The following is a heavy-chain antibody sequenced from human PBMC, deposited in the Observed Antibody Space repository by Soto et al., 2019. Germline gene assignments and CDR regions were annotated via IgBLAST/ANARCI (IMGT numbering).Heavy chain of an antibody. V-gene: IGHV5-51*01. D-gene: IGHD6-13*01. CDR2: IYPGDSDT. CDR1: GYSFTSYW. J-gene: IGHJ3*02. Sequence: GESLKISCKGSGYSFTSYWIGWVRQMPGKGLEWMGIIYPGDSDTRYSPSFQGQVTISADKSISTAYLQWSSLKASDTAMYYCARQKGIAAAGNDAFDIWGQETMVTVSS. CDR3: ARQKGIAAAGNDAFDI.